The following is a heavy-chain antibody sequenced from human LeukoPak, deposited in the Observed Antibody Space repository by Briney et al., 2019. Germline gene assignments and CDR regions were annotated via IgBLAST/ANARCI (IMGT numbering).Heavy chain of an antibody. CDR1: GYTFTSYD. D-gene: IGHD3-22*01. Sequence: ASVKVSCKASGYTFTSYDINWVRQAPGQGLEWMGWISAYNGNTNYAQKLQGRVTMTTDTSTSTAYMELRSLRSDDTAVYYCATSRERGYRTFDYWGQGTLVTVSS. J-gene: IGHJ4*02. V-gene: IGHV1-18*01. CDR3: ATSRERGYRTFDY. CDR2: ISAYNGNT.